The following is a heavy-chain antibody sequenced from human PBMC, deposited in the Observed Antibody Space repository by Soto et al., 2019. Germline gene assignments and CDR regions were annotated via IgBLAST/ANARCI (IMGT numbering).Heavy chain of an antibody. CDR3: VKDFRDNPFGEFPH. J-gene: IGHJ1*01. CDR1: GFTFSSYA. CDR2: ITGSGGGT. V-gene: IGHV3-23*01. D-gene: IGHD3-10*01. Sequence: GGSLRLSCAASGFTFSSYAMAWVRQAPGKGLEWVSAITGSGGGTYYADSVKGRFAISRDNSENTLYLQMNSLRVADTAVYYCVKDFRDNPFGEFPHWGQGTLVTVSS.